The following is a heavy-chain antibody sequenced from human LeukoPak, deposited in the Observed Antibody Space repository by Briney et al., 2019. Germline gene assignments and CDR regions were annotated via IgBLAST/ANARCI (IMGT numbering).Heavy chain of an antibody. CDR2: INQDGSEK. Sequence: PGGSLRLSCAASGFTFSTYWMTWVRQAPGKGLEWVANINQDGSEKNYVDSVKGRFTISRDNAKNSVYLQMNSLRAEDTAVYYCARDRYCSSTNCYKDVWGKGTTVTVSS. J-gene: IGHJ6*03. CDR1: GFTFSTYW. CDR3: ARDRYCSSTNCYKDV. D-gene: IGHD2-2*01. V-gene: IGHV3-7*01.